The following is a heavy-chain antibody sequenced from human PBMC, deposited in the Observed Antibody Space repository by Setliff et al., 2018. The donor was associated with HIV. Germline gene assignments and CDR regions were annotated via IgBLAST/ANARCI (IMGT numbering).Heavy chain of an antibody. Sequence: PSETLSLTCTVSGSSISSSSYYWGWIRQPPGKGLEWIGSIYYSGSTYYNQSLKSRVTISVDTSKNQFSLKLSSVTAADTAVYYCARDRFYSSSWGVVRFYFDYWGQGTLVTVSS. J-gene: IGHJ4*02. V-gene: IGHV4-39*07. CDR1: GSSISSSSYY. CDR3: ARDRFYSSSWGVVRFYFDY. CDR2: IYYSGST. D-gene: IGHD6-13*01.